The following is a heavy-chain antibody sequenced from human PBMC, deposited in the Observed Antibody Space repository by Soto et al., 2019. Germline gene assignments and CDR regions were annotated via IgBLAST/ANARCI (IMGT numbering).Heavy chain of an antibody. D-gene: IGHD3-22*01. CDR2: TYPGDSGT. V-gene: IGHV5-51*01. CDR1: GYSVTSYW. Sequence: GESMKISCKGSGYSVTSYWNDSVRQIPGKVLEWMGTTYPGDSGTRYRPSFQGQVTISADKSISTAYLQWSSLKASDTAMYYCARHYYDSSGYCLLGFDYWGQGTLVTVSA. CDR3: ARHYYDSSGYCLLGFDY. J-gene: IGHJ4*02.